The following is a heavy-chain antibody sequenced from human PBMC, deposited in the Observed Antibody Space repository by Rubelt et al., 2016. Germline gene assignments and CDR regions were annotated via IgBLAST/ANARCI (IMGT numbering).Heavy chain of an antibody. V-gene: IGHV3-30*02. Sequence: QVQLVESGGGVVQPGGSLRLSCAASGFMFSSYGMHWVRQAPGKGLEWVAFILWDASDTYYGDSVKGRFTISRDNSKKTLYLQRNSLRAEDTAVYYVTFGVFTQDYDGMDVWGQGTTVTVSS. CDR1: GFMFSSYG. CDR3: TFGVFTQDYDGMDV. CDR2: ILWDASDT. J-gene: IGHJ6*02. D-gene: IGHD3-3*01.